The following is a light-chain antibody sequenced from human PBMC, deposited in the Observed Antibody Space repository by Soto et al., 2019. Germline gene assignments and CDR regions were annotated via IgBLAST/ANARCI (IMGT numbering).Light chain of an antibody. Sequence: EIVLTQSPATLSLCPGERATLSCRASQSVSSYLAWYQQKPGQAPRLLIYDASNRATGIPARFTGSGSGTDFTLTISTLEPEDFAVYYCQQRSNWPLTFGGGTKVEVQ. CDR2: DAS. CDR1: QSVSSY. V-gene: IGKV3-11*01. J-gene: IGKJ4*01. CDR3: QQRSNWPLT.